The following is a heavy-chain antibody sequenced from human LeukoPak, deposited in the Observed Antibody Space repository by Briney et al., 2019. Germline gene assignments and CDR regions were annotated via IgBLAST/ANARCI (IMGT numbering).Heavy chain of an antibody. CDR1: GFTFSSYS. CDR3: ARHGHCSSTSCYSKEPDY. Sequence: GGSLRLSCAASGFTFSSYSMNWVRQAPGKGLEWVSSISGSSSYIYYADSVKGRFTISRDNAKNSLYLQMNSLRAEDTAVYYCARHGHCSSTSCYSKEPDYWGQGTLVTVSS. D-gene: IGHD2-2*01. V-gene: IGHV3-21*01. CDR2: ISGSSSYI. J-gene: IGHJ4*02.